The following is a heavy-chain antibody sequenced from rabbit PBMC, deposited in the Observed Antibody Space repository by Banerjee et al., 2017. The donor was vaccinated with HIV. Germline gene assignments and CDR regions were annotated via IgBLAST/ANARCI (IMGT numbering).Heavy chain of an antibody. Sequence: QSLEESGGDLVKPGASLTLTCTASGFSFSSGYYMCWVRQAPGKGLEWIGCIYAGSSGSTWYVSWAKGRFTISKTSSTTVTLQLNSLTAADTATYFCARDGSGWGANFNLWGPGTLVTVS. CDR2: IYAGSSGST. CDR3: ARDGSGWGANFNL. CDR1: GFSFSSGYY. D-gene: IGHD4-1*01. V-gene: IGHV1S40*01. J-gene: IGHJ4*01.